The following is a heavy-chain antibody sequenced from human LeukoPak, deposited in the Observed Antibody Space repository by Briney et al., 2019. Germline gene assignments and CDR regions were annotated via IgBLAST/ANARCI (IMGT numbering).Heavy chain of an antibody. J-gene: IGHJ4*02. CDR1: GFTFSKYV. Sequence: PGGSLRLPCAASGFTFSKYVMHWVGQTAGKGLEGVAAIWNDGRDENYADSVKGRFTISRDNSKNTLYLQMNSLRADDTAVYYCAKDSGQNYGSGRLRVSALSFWGQGTLVTVSS. D-gene: IGHD3-10*01. CDR2: IWNDGRDE. CDR3: AKDSGQNYGSGRLRVSALSF. V-gene: IGHV3-30*02.